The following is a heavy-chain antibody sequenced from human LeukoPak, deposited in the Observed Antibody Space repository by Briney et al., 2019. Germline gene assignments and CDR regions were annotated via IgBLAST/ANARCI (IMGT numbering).Heavy chain of an antibody. CDR3: ATQQLDLYYYYGMDV. Sequence: GGSLRLSCAASGFTFSSYAMHWVRQAPGKGLEWVAVISYDGSNKYYADSVKGRFTISRDNSKNTLYLQMNSLRAEDTAVYYCATQQLDLYYYYGMDVWGQGTTVTVSS. CDR2: ISYDGSNK. V-gene: IGHV3-30-3*01. D-gene: IGHD6-13*01. CDR1: GFTFSSYA. J-gene: IGHJ6*02.